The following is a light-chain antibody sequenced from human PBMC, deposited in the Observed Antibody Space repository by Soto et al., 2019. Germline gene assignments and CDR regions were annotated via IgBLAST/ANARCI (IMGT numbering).Light chain of an antibody. CDR1: QSVSSNY. CDR2: GAS. Sequence: EIVLTQSPGTLSLSPGEGATLACRASQSVSSNYLAWYQQKPGRAPRLLIYGASSRATGIPDRFSGSGSGTDFTLTISRLEPEDFAVYYCHQYDTSPLTFGGGTKVEI. CDR3: HQYDTSPLT. J-gene: IGKJ4*01. V-gene: IGKV3-20*01.